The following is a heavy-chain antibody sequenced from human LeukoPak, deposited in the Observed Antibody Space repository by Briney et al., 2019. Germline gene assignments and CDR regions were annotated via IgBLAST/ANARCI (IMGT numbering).Heavy chain of an antibody. J-gene: IGHJ4*02. CDR1: GYTFTSYY. Sequence: ASVKVSCKASGYTFTSYYMHWVRQAPGQGLEWMGVINPGGGSTAYAQKFHGRVTLTRDTSTSTAYMELSRLRSDDTAVYYCARLVGATPFDYWGQGTLVTVSS. CDR2: INPGGGST. CDR3: ARLVGATPFDY. V-gene: IGHV1-46*01. D-gene: IGHD1-26*01.